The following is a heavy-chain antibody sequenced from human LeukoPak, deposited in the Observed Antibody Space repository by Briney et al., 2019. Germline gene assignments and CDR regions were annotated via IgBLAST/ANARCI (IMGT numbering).Heavy chain of an antibody. J-gene: IGHJ4*02. CDR1: GFTVSSNY. Sequence: GGSLRLSCAASGFTVSSNYMSWVRQAPGKGLEWVSVIYSGGSTDYADSVKGRFTISRDNSKNTLYLQMNSLRAEDTAVYYCASWTYYYGSGSYYDWGQGTLVTVSS. CDR3: ASWTYYYGSGSYYD. V-gene: IGHV3-66*01. CDR2: IYSGGST. D-gene: IGHD3-10*01.